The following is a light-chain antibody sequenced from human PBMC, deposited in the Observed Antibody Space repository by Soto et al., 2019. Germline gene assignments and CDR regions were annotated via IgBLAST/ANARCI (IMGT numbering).Light chain of an antibody. CDR1: SSDVGGYNY. V-gene: IGLV2-14*01. J-gene: IGLJ2*01. Sequence: QSVLTQPASVSGSPGQSITISCTGTSSDVGGYNYVSWYQQHPGKAPKLIIYEVSNRPSGVSNRFSGSKSGNTASLTISGLQAEDEADFYCTSYTSSRKLYVVFGGGTKVTVL. CDR3: TSYTSSRKLYVV. CDR2: EVS.